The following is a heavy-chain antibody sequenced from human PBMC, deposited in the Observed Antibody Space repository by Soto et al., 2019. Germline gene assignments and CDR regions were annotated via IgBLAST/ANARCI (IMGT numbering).Heavy chain of an antibody. Sequence: TLSLTCGISGYSVSSNSAALDLIKKSPSRGLEWLGRTYYRSKWYNDYAVSVKSRITINPDTSKNQFSLQLNSVTPEDTAVYYCARECHPWYFALWGRGTLVTVS. CDR2: TYYRSKWYN. J-gene: IGHJ2*01. CDR3: ARECHPWYFAL. V-gene: IGHV6-1*01. CDR1: GYSVSSNSAA.